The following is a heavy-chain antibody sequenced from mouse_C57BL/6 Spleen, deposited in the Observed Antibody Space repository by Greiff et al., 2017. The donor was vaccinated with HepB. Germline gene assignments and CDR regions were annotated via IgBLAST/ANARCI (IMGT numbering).Heavy chain of an antibody. CDR1: GYTFTSYG. Sequence: VQLKQSGAELARPGASVKLSCKASGYTFTSYGISWVKQRTGQGLEWIGEIYPRSGNTYYNEKFKGKATLTADKSSSTAYMELRSLTSEDSAVYFCARGGLRREDYFDYWGQGTTLTVSS. J-gene: IGHJ2*01. CDR2: IYPRSGNT. CDR3: ARGGLRREDYFDY. D-gene: IGHD2-2*01. V-gene: IGHV1-81*01.